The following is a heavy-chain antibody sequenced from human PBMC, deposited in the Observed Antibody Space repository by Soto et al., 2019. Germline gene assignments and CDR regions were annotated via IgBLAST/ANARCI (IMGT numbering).Heavy chain of an antibody. CDR1: GFTFSSYG. D-gene: IGHD1-26*01. V-gene: IGHV3-33*01. J-gene: IGHJ3*02. CDR2: IWYDGSNK. Sequence: GGSLRLSCAASGFTFSSYGMHWVRQAPGKGLEWVAVIWYDGSNKYYADSVKGRFTISRDNSKNTLYLQMNSLRAEDTAVYYCARDSPDKWEPRRGGTFDIWGQGTMVTVSS. CDR3: ARDSPDKWEPRRGGTFDI.